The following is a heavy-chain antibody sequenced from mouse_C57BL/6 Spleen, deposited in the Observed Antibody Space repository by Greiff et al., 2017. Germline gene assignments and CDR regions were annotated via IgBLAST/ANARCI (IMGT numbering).Heavy chain of an antibody. J-gene: IGHJ3*01. CDR2: INPNNGGT. D-gene: IGHD2-12*01. CDR3: ARPYEAWFAY. V-gene: IGHV1-18*01. CDR1: GYTFTDYN. Sequence: EVQLQQSGPELVKPGASVKIPCKASGYTFTDYNMDWVKQSHGKSLEWIGDINPNNGGTIYNQKFKGKATLTVDKSSSTAYMELRSLTSEDTAVYYCARPYEAWFAYWGQGTLVTVSA.